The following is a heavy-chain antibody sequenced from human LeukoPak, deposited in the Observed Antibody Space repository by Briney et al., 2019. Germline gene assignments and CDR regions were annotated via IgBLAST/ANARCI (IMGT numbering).Heavy chain of an antibody. J-gene: IGHJ4*02. Sequence: GGSLRLSCAASGFIFSSYWMGWVRQAPGKGLEWVANIKRDGSERYYVDSVKGRFTISRDNAQNSLYLQMNSLRDEDTGVYYCARDKGSAVDFWSGYYPLWGQGTLVTVSS. V-gene: IGHV3-7*01. CDR1: GFIFSSYW. CDR3: ARDKGSAVDFWSGYYPL. D-gene: IGHD3-3*01. CDR2: IKRDGSER.